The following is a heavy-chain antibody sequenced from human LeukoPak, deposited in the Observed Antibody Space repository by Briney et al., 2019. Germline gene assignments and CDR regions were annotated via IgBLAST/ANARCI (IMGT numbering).Heavy chain of an antibody. V-gene: IGHV3-53*01. CDR3: ARGVEPLAANTLAY. CDR2: LYSDGNT. CDR1: GFTVITND. J-gene: IGHJ4*02. Sequence: SGGSPRLSCAASGFTVITNDMTWVRQAPEKGLEWVSVLYSDGNTKYADSVQGRFTISRDNFKNTLYLEMNSLSPDDTAVYYCARGVEPLAANTLAYWGQGTLVTVSS. D-gene: IGHD1-14*01.